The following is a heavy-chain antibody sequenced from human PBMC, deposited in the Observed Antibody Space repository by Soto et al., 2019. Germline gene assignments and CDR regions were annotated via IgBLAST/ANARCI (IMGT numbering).Heavy chain of an antibody. CDR1: GGSISSGNYY. CDR2: IYHRGTT. V-gene: IGHV4-31*03. CDR3: ARASFDYLWLYDY. J-gene: IGHJ4*02. Sequence: SDTLSLTCTVSGGSISSGNYYWSWVRQHPGKGLEWIGYIYHRGTTYYNPSLKSRVTISVDTSKNQFSLKVSSVTAADTAVYYCARASFDYLWLYDYWGQGTLVTVSS. D-gene: IGHD3-9*01.